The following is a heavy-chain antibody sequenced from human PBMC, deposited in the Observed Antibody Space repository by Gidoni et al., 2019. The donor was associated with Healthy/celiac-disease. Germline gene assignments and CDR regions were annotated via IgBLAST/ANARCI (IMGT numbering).Heavy chain of an antibody. Sequence: QVQLVQSGAEVKKPGSSVKVSCKASGGTFSSYAISWVRQAPGQGLEWMGGIIPIFGTANSAQKFQGRVTITADESTSKAYMELSSLRSEDTAVYYCARGTSGCSSTSCYVLPGYYGMDVWGQGTTVTVSS. CDR1: GGTFSSYA. J-gene: IGHJ6*02. D-gene: IGHD2-2*01. CDR2: IIPIFGTA. V-gene: IGHV1-69*01. CDR3: ARGTSGCSSTSCYVLPGYYGMDV.